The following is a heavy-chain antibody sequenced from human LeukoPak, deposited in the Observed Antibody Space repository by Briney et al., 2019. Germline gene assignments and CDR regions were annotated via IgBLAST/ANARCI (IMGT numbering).Heavy chain of an antibody. Sequence: KDGESLKISCKVSGYSFTNYWIGCVRQKPGKAVDLVGIIYPGDSDTRYSPSFQGQVTISVDKSISTANLQWSSLKASDTAMYYCARLGNYYGGFDGWGQGTLVTVSS. D-gene: IGHD3-10*01. CDR1: GYSFTNYW. CDR3: ARLGNYYGGFDG. V-gene: IGHV5-51*01. CDR2: IYPGDSDT. J-gene: IGHJ4*02.